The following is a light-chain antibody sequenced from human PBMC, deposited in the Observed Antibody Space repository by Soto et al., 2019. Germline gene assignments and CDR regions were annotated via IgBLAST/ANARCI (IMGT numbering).Light chain of an antibody. CDR2: ASS. CDR3: QHYDHWPLT. Sequence: EIVMTQSSATLSVSPGETATLSCRATQSARRNLAWYQQKPGQAPRLLIYASSTRATGIPARFSGGGSGTEFTLTISGLQPEDFAVYYCQHYDHWPLTFGGGTKVEVK. CDR1: QSARRN. V-gene: IGKV3-15*01. J-gene: IGKJ4*01.